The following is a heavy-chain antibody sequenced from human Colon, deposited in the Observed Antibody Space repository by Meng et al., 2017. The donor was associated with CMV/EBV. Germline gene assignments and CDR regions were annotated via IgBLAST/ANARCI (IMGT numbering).Heavy chain of an antibody. D-gene: IGHD6-13*01. V-gene: IGHV3-21*06. J-gene: IGHJ4*02. CDR2: ITHTSDT. CDR3: ARGWPPDY. CDR1: GLPFRFYG. Sequence: GESLKISCAASGLPFRFYGMHWVRQAPGKGLEWVSSITHTSDTYYADSLKGRFTLSRDNAQNSVYLQMDSLTAEDTAIYYCARGWPPDYWGQGTLVTVSS.